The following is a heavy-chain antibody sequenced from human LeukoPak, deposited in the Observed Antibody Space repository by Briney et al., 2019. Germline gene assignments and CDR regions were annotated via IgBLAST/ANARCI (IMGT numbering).Heavy chain of an antibody. CDR1: GFTFSSYG. Sequence: QPGGSLRLSCAASGFTFSSYGMHWVRQAPGEGLEWEAYIRHDESKTFYADSVKGRFTISRDNSKSSLYLQMSSLRAEDTALYYCARPVIPNAYQGTYYMDVWGKGTTVTVSS. CDR3: ARPVIPNAYQGTYYMDV. V-gene: IGHV3-30*02. D-gene: IGHD3-16*01. J-gene: IGHJ6*03. CDR2: IRHDESKT.